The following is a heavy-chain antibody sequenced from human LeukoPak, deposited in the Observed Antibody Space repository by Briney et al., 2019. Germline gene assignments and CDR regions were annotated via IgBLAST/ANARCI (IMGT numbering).Heavy chain of an antibody. CDR3: ARVSEKGATWGIFDY. CDR2: IYYSGST. V-gene: IGHV4-38-2*02. J-gene: IGHJ4*02. CDR1: GYSISSGYY. Sequence: SETLSLTCTVSGYSISSGYYWGWIRQPPGKGLEWIGSIYYSGSTYYNPSLKSRVTISVDTSKNQFSLKLSSVTAADTAVYYCARVSEKGATWGIFDYWGQGTLVTVSS. D-gene: IGHD1-26*01.